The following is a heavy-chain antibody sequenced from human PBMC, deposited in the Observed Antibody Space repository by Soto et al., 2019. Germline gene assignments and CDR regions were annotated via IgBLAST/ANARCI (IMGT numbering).Heavy chain of an antibody. Sequence: GGSLRLSCAASGFTFSSYAMHWVRQAPGKGLEYVSAISSNGGSTYYANSVKGRFTISRDNSKNTLYLQMGSLRAEDMAVYYCAREWCSSTSCSDAFDIWGQGTMVTVSS. V-gene: IGHV3-64*01. CDR2: ISSNGGST. CDR1: GFTFSSYA. D-gene: IGHD2-2*01. J-gene: IGHJ3*02. CDR3: AREWCSSTSCSDAFDI.